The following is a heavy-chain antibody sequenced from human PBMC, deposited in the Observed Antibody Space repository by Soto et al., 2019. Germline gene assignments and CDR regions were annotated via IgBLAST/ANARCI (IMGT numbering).Heavy chain of an antibody. CDR1: GGTFSSYA. V-gene: IGHV1-69*12. J-gene: IGHJ4*02. CDR2: IIPIFGTA. D-gene: IGHD5-12*01. CDR3: ATIPERWLQLGPPGSY. Sequence: QVQLVQSGAEVKKPGSSVKVSCKASGGTFSSYAISWVRQAPGQGLEWMGGIIPIFGTANYAQKFQGRVTITADESTSTAYMELSSLRSEDTAVYYCATIPERWLQLGPPGSYWGQGTLVTVSS.